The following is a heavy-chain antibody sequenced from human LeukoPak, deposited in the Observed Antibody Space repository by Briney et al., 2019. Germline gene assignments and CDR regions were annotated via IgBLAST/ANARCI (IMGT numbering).Heavy chain of an antibody. CDR3: ARDRYYDSSGYYYFDY. D-gene: IGHD3-22*01. Sequence: RASVKVSCKASGGTFSSYAISWVRQAPGQGLEWTGRIIPIFGTANYAQKLQGRVTIATDESTSTAYMELSSLRSEDTAVYYCARDRYYDSSGYYYFDYWGQGTLVTLSS. V-gene: IGHV1-69*05. CDR1: GGTFSSYA. CDR2: IIPIFGTA. J-gene: IGHJ4*02.